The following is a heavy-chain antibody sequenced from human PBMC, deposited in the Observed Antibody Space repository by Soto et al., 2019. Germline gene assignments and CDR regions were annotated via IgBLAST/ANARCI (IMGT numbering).Heavy chain of an antibody. CDR2: IYWDDDK. V-gene: IGHV2-5*02. CDR3: AHRPSYCSGGSCYSGFDY. D-gene: IGHD2-15*01. Sequence: SGPTLVNPTQTLTLTCTLSGVSLSTSGEGVGWIRQPPGKALEWLALIYWDDDKRYSPSLKSRLTITKDTSKNQVVLTMTNMDPVDTATYYCAHRPSYCSGGSCYSGFDYWGQGTLVTAPQ. J-gene: IGHJ4*02. CDR1: GVSLSTSGEG.